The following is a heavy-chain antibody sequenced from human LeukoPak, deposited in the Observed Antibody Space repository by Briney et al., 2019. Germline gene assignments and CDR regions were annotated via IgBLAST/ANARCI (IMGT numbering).Heavy chain of an antibody. CDR1: GYTFTSYG. V-gene: IGHV1-18*01. J-gene: IGHJ5*02. CDR3: ASRYCSSTSCPEPTGFDP. Sequence: GASVKVSCKASGYTFTSYGISWVRQAPGQGLEWMGWISAYNGNTNYAQKLQGRVTMTRDTSISTAYMELSRLRSDDTAVYYCASRYCSSTSCPEPTGFDPWGQGTLVTVSS. CDR2: ISAYNGNT. D-gene: IGHD2-2*01.